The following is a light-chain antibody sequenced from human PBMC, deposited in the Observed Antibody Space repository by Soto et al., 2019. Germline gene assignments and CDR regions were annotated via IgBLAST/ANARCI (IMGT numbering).Light chain of an antibody. CDR2: KAS. CDR1: QIISNW. J-gene: IGKJ3*01. CDR3: QPYNTFLLT. Sequence: DIPVTQSPSTLSASVGDSVTISCRASQIISNWLAWYQQKPGKAPKLLIYKASTLESGVPSRFSGSESGADFTLTISGLQPDDFATYYCQPYNTFLLTFAPGTKVDLK. V-gene: IGKV1-5*03.